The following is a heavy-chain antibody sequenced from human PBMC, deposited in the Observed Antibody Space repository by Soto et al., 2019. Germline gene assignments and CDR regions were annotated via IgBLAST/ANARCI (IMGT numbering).Heavy chain of an antibody. CDR3: AKDRRVGATKGYFDY. CDR2: ISYDGSNK. CDR1: GFTFSSYG. Sequence: LRLSCAASGFTFSSYGMHWVRQAPGKGLEWVAVISYDGSNKYYADSVKGRFTISRDNSKNTLYLQMNSLRAEDTAVYYCAKDRRVGATKGYFDYWGQGTLVTVSS. D-gene: IGHD1-26*01. J-gene: IGHJ4*02. V-gene: IGHV3-30*18.